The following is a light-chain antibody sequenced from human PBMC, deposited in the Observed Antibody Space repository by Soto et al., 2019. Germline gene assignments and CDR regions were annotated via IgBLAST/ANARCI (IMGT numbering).Light chain of an antibody. J-gene: IGKJ5*01. V-gene: IGKV3-15*01. CDR1: QSVSIK. Sequence: EIVMTQSPATLSVSPGHRATLSGMARQSVSIKLAWYQQKPGQAPRLLIYGASTRATGISARFSGSGSGTEFTLTISSLQSEDFAVYYCQKYHNWPINCGQGTRREIK. CDR3: QKYHNWPIN. CDR2: GAS.